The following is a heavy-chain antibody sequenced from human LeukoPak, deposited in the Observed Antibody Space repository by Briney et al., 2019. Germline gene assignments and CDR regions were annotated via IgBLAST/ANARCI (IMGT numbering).Heavy chain of an antibody. CDR3: ARDRWLARYYYYCGMDV. J-gene: IGHJ6*02. CDR2: IYSGGST. D-gene: IGHD6-19*01. CDR1: GFTVSSNY. V-gene: IGHV3-53*01. Sequence: GGSLRLSCAASGFTVSSNYMSWVRQAPGKGLEWVSVIYSGGSTYYADSVKGRFTISRDNSKNTLYLQMNSLRAEDTAVYYCARDRWLARYYYYCGMDVWGQGTTVTVSS.